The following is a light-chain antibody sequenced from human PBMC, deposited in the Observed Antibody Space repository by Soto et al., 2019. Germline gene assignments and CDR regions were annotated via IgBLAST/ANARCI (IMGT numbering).Light chain of an antibody. Sequence: EIVLTQSPGTLCLSPGERATLACRASQSVSSRYVAWYQQKPGLAPRLLSDRASSRATVSPDRFSGRGSGTDFTLTSSRLEPEDFAVYYCQQYGSSTWTFGPGTKVDIK. CDR1: QSVSSRY. J-gene: IGKJ1*01. CDR3: QQYGSSTWT. CDR2: RAS. V-gene: IGKV3-20*01.